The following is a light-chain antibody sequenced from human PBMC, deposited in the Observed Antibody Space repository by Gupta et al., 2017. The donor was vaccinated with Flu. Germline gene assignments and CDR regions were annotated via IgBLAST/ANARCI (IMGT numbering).Light chain of an antibody. CDR1: QSVSSY. CDR3: QQRSNWPPMYT. Sequence: EILLPQSPATLSLSPGESATLSCRASQSVSSYLAWYQQKPGQAPRLLIYDASNRATGIPARFSGSGSGTDFTLTISSLEPEDFAVYYCQQRSNWPPMYTFGQGTKLEIK. CDR2: DAS. J-gene: IGKJ2*01. V-gene: IGKV3-11*01.